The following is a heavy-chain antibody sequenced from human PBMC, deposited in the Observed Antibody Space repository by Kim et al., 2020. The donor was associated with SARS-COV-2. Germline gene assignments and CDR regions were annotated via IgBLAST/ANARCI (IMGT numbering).Heavy chain of an antibody. J-gene: IGHJ6*04. CDR3: ARVGYSGYALVDV. D-gene: IGHD5-12*01. Sequence: AQKLQGRVTMTTDTSTSTAYMELRSLRSDDTAVYYCARVGYSGYALVDVWGKGTTVTVSS. V-gene: IGHV1-18*01.